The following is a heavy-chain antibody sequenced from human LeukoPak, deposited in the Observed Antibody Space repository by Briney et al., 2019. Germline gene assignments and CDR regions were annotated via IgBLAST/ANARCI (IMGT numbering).Heavy chain of an antibody. CDR3: ASGYETGYYFDY. Sequence: SQTLSLTCTVSGGSISRGDYYWSWLRQPPGTALEWIGYIYYSGTTYYNPSLKSRVIISIDTSKNQFSLKLSSVTAAATAVYYCASGYETGYYFDYWGQGILVTVSS. D-gene: IGHD5-12*01. CDR1: GGSISRGDYY. J-gene: IGHJ4*02. CDR2: IYYSGTT. V-gene: IGHV4-30-4*01.